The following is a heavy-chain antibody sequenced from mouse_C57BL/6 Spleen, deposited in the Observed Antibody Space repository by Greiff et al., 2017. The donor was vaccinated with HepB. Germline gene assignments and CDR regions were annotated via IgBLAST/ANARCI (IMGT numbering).Heavy chain of an antibody. Sequence: DVKLVESGPGLVKPSQSLSLTCSVTGYSITSGYYWNWIRQFPGNKLEWMGYISYDGSNNYNPSLKNRISITRDTSKNQFFLKLNSVTTEDTATYYCAREATVVATDFDYWGQGTTLTVSS. D-gene: IGHD1-1*01. V-gene: IGHV3-6*01. CDR1: GYSITSGYY. CDR3: AREATVVATDFDY. CDR2: ISYDGSN. J-gene: IGHJ2*01.